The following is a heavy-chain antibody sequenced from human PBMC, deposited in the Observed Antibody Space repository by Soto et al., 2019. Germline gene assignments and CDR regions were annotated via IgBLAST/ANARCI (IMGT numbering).Heavy chain of an antibody. CDR3: ARDTVEGDSYYFDY. J-gene: IGHJ4*02. CDR1: GFTFSSYA. Sequence: GGSLRLSCAASGFTFSSYAMHWVRQAPGKGLEWVAVISYDGSNKYYADSVKGRFTISRDNSKNTLYLQMNSLRAEDTAVYYCARDTVEGDSYYFDYWGQGTLVTVSS. CDR2: ISYDGSNK. D-gene: IGHD2-21*02. V-gene: IGHV3-30-3*01.